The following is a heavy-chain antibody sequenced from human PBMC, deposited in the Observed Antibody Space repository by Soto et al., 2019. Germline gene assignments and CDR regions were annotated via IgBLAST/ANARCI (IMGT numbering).Heavy chain of an antibody. CDR1: GFTFSSYA. Sequence: EVQLLESGGGLVQPGRSLRLSCAASGFTFSSYAMNWVRQAPGKGLEWVSAMSGTGGSTYYADSVKGRFTLSRDNSKNTRKLQMSSLRVEDPAVFYWAEAGFSSGWSASYFDYWGPGNRVTVSS. D-gene: IGHD6-19*01. CDR2: MSGTGGST. V-gene: IGHV3-23*01. J-gene: IGHJ4*02. CDR3: AEAGFSSGWSASYFDY.